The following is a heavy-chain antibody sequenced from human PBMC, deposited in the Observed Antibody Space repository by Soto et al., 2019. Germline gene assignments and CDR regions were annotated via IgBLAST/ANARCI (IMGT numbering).Heavy chain of an antibody. CDR2: ISYDGSNK. D-gene: IGHD3-10*01. CDR3: AKDSRGYHYYRSGKLGYFDY. J-gene: IGHJ4*02. V-gene: IGHV3-30*18. Sequence: QVQLVESGGGVVQPGRSLRLSCEASGFTFSSYGMHWVRQAPGKGLEWVAVISYDGSNKYYADSVKGRFTISRDNSKNTLYLQRNSLRAEDTAVYYCAKDSRGYHYYRSGKLGYFDYWGQGTLVTVSS. CDR1: GFTFSSYG.